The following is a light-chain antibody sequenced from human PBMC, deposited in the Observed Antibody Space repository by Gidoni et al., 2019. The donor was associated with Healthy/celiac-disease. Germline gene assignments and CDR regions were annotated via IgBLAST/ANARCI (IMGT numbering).Light chain of an antibody. CDR2: DAS. Sequence: DIQMTQSPSSLSASVGDRVTITCQASQDISNYLNWYQQQPGKAPKLLIYDASNLETGVPSRFSGGGSGTDFTFTISSLQPEDIATYYCQQYDNLLITFGQGTRLEIK. J-gene: IGKJ5*01. V-gene: IGKV1-33*01. CDR3: QQYDNLLIT. CDR1: QDISNY.